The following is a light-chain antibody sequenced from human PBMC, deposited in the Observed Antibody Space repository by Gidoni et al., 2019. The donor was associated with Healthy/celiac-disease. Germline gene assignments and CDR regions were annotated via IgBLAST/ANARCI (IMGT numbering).Light chain of an antibody. Sequence: QSVLPQPPSVSGAPGHRLTISCTGRSSNIGAGYDVHWYQQLPGTAPKLLIYGNSNRPSGVPDRFSGSKSGTSASLAITGLQAEDEADYYCQSYDSSLSGWVFGGGTKLTVL. CDR3: QSYDSSLSGWV. CDR1: SSNIGAGYD. V-gene: IGLV1-40*01. CDR2: GNS. J-gene: IGLJ3*02.